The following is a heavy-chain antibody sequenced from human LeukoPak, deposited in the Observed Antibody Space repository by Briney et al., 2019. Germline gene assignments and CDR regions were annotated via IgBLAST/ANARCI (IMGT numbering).Heavy chain of an antibody. Sequence: GGSLRLSCAASGFTFRTYWMSWVRQAPGKGLEWVANIHPDGIEKYHVDSVKGRFTIFRDNARNLLYLQMSSLRADDTAVYYCSRGDDFSGDSWGQETLVTVSS. CDR1: GFTFRTYW. V-gene: IGHV3-7*04. J-gene: IGHJ5*01. D-gene: IGHD2-21*02. CDR2: IHPDGIEK. CDR3: SRGDDFSGDS.